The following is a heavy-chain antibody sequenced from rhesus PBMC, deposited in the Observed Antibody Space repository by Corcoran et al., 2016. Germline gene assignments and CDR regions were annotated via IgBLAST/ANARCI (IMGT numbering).Heavy chain of an antibody. D-gene: IGHD1-26*01. V-gene: IGHV2S2*01. CDR2: IYVDNDV. CDR1: GFSISTSGVG. CDR3: AHKPYKGWAETYFDY. J-gene: IGHJ4*01. Sequence: QVTFREFGPALIKHTQTLGLTCTFSGFSISTSGVGVGCILHSPARSLVWLASIYVDNDVCSIPSLQSVSRIYKDTSKNQVVLTLNDVDRVDTATYYCAHKPYKGWAETYFDYWGQGVLDTVSS.